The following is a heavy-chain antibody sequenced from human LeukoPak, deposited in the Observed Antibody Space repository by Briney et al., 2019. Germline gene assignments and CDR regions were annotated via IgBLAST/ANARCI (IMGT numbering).Heavy chain of an antibody. CDR3: ARDKGGVVPAAYSSYYYGMDV. D-gene: IGHD2-2*01. J-gene: IGHJ6*02. CDR1: GFTVSSTY. V-gene: IGHV3-48*02. Sequence: PGGSLRLSCAASGFTVSSTYMNWVRQAPGKGLEWVSYISSSSSTIYYADSVKGRFTISRDNAKNSLYLQMNSLRDEDTAVYYCARDKGGVVPAAYSSYYYGMDVWGQGTTVTVSS. CDR2: ISSSSSTI.